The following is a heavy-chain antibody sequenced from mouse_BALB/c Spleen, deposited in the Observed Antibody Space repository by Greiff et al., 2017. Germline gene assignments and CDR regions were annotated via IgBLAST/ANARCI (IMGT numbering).Heavy chain of an antibody. J-gene: IGHJ3*01. CDR3: ARSIYGYDGFAY. V-gene: IGHV14-3*02. CDR2: IDPANGNT. D-gene: IGHD2-2*01. Sequence: VHVKQSGAELVQPGASVKLSCTASGFTITDTYMHWVKQRPEQGLEWIGRIDPANGNTKYDPKFPGKATITADTSSNTAYLQLSSLTSEDTAVYYCARSIYGYDGFAYWGQGTLVTVSA. CDR1: GFTITDTY.